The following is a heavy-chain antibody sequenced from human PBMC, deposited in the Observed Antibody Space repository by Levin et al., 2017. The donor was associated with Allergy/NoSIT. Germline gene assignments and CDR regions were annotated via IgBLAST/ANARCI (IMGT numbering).Heavy chain of an antibody. D-gene: IGHD2-8*01. CDR3: ARHKPHICTNGVCYAYYFDY. J-gene: IGHJ4*02. Sequence: GESLKISCKGSGYSFTSYWIGWVRQMPGKGLEWMGIIYPGDSDTRYSPSFQGQVTISADKSISTAYLQWSSLKASDTAMYYCARHKPHICTNGVCYAYYFDYWGQGTLVTVSS. V-gene: IGHV5-51*01. CDR1: GYSFTSYW. CDR2: IYPGDSDT.